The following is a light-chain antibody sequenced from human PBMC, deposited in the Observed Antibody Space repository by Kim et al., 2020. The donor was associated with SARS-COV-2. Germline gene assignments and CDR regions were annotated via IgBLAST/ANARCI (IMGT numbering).Light chain of an antibody. CDR3: QQYVSSGT. V-gene: IGKV3-20*01. Sequence: EIVLTQSPGTLSLSPGERATLSCRASQSVSSSYLAWYQQKPGQAPRLLIYGASSRATGIPDRFSGSGPGTDFTLTISRLEPEDFAVYYCQQYVSSGTFGQGTKVDIK. CDR1: QSVSSSY. J-gene: IGKJ1*01. CDR2: GAS.